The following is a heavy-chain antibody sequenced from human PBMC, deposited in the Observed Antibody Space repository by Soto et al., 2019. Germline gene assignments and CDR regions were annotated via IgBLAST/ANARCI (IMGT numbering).Heavy chain of an antibody. CDR3: ARAIYYGSGSYYNGDFDI. V-gene: IGHV1-69*02. CDR2: IIPILGIA. J-gene: IGHJ3*02. Sequence: QVQLVQSGAEVKKPGSSVKVSCKASGGTFSSYTISWVRQAPGQGLEWMGRIIPILGIANYAQKFQGRVTITADKSTSTAYMELSSLRSEDTAVYYCARAIYYGSGSYYNGDFDIWGQGTMVTVSS. CDR1: GGTFSSYT. D-gene: IGHD3-10*01.